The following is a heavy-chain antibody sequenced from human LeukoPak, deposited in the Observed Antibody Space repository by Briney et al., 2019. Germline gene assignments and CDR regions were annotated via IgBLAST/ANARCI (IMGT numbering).Heavy chain of an antibody. CDR3: AKDRPATYYYDSSGSGPGDY. V-gene: IGHV3-23*01. CDR1: GFTFSSYA. CDR2: INGSGGST. D-gene: IGHD3-22*01. Sequence: GGSLRLSCAASGFTFSSYAMSWFRQPPGKGLEWVSAINGSGGSTYYADSVKGRFTIYRDNSKNTLYLQMNSLRAEDTAVYYSAKDRPATYYYDSSGSGPGDYWGQGTLVTVSS. J-gene: IGHJ4*02.